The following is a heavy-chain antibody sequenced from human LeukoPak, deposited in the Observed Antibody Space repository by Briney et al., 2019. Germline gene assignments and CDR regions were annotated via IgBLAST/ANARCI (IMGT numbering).Heavy chain of an antibody. CDR2: INHSGST. CDR1: GGSFSGYY. J-gene: IGHJ3*02. CDR3: ARLSGGAFDI. V-gene: IGHV4-34*01. Sequence: PSETLSLTCAVHGGSFSGYYWSWIRQPPGKGLEWIGEINHSGSTNYNPSLKSRVTISVDTSKNQFSLKLSSVTAADTAVYYCARLSGGAFDIWGQGTMVTVSS. D-gene: IGHD7-27*01.